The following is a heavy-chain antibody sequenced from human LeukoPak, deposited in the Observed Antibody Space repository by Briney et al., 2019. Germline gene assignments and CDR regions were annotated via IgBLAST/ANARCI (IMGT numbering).Heavy chain of an antibody. J-gene: IGHJ4*02. Sequence: PGGSLRLSCAASGFTFSSYWMSWVRQAPGKWLEWVANIKQDGSEKYYVDSVKGRFTISRDNAKNSLYLQMNSLRAEDTAVYYCAREPAVDYDFWSGYLYYWGQGTLVTVSS. V-gene: IGHV3-7*01. D-gene: IGHD3-3*01. CDR2: IKQDGSEK. CDR1: GFTFSSYW. CDR3: AREPAVDYDFWSGYLYY.